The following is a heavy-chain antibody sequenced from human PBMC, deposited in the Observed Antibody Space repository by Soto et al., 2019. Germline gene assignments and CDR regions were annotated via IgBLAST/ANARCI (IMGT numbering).Heavy chain of an antibody. CDR1: GYSFTSYW. J-gene: IGHJ6*02. V-gene: IGHV5-51*01. CDR2: IYPGDSDT. D-gene: IGHD3-10*01. Sequence: GESLKISCKGSGYSFTSYWIGWVRQMPGKGLEWMGIIYPGDSDTRYSPSFQGQVTISADKSISTAYLQWSSLKASDTAMYYCAGGGVRGVITRTRDYYGMDVWGHGTTVTAP. CDR3: AGGGVRGVITRTRDYYGMDV.